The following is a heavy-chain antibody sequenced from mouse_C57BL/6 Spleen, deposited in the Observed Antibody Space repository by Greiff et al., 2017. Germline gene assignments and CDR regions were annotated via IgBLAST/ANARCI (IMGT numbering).Heavy chain of an antibody. CDR2: IWSGGST. J-gene: IGHJ4*01. D-gene: IGHD2-3*01. Sequence: VQLQQSGPGLVQPSQSLSITCTVSGFSLTSYGVHWVRQSPGKGLEWLGVIWSGGSTDYNAAFISRLSISKENSKSQVFFKMNRLQADDTAIYYCARNYDGYYDYAMDYWGQGTSVTVSS. V-gene: IGHV2-2*01. CDR3: ARNYDGYYDYAMDY. CDR1: GFSLTSYG.